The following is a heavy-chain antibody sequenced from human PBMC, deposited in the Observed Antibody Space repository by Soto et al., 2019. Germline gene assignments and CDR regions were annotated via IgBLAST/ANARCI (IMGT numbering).Heavy chain of an antibody. CDR1: GFTFSGDS. V-gene: IGHV3-21*01. CDR3: TRAALLEFGASGIHLDS. J-gene: IGHJ4*02. CDR2: ISSGSNYV. D-gene: IGHD3-10*01. Sequence: EVQLLESGGGLVKPGGSLRLSCAGSGFTFSGDSMTWVRQPPGQGLEWVSFISSGSNYVYYADSVKGGFTISRDNAKRSLYLQMNSLRAEDTALYFCTRAALLEFGASGIHLDSWGQGTLVTVSS.